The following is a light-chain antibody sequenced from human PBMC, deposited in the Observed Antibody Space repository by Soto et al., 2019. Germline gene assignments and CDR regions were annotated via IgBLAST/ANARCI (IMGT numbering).Light chain of an antibody. CDR3: SSFTTSNTWV. CDR2: EVS. J-gene: IGLJ3*02. Sequence: QSVLTQPASVSGSPGQSITVSCTGTSSDVGGYNYVSWYQQHPGKAPKLVIYEVSDRPSGVSNRFSASKSGNTASLTISRLQAEDEADYYCSSFTTSNTWVFGGGTKVPVL. CDR1: SSDVGGYNY. V-gene: IGLV2-14*01.